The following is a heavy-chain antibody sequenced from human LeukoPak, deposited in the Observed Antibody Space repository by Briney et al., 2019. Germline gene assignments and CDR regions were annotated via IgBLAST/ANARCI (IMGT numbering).Heavy chain of an antibody. Sequence: PGGSLRLSCTASGFSVSNSYMTWVRQAPGKGLEWVSLIYGDGGTFYADSVKGRFTIARHNFENTLFLQMNSLRPEDTAVYHCARVGVGTVAGNYFDDWGQGTLVTVSS. V-gene: IGHV3-53*04. CDR2: IYGDGGT. CDR1: GFSVSNSY. J-gene: IGHJ4*02. CDR3: ARVGVGTVAGNYFDD. D-gene: IGHD6-19*01.